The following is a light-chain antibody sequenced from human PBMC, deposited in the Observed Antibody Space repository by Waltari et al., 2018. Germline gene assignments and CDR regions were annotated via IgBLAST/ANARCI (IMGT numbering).Light chain of an antibody. J-gene: IGKJ4*01. CDR1: QHIAGY. CDR2: AAS. V-gene: IGKV1-8*01. Sequence: AIRMTQSPSSFPASTGDRVTITCRASQHIAGYLAWHQQKPGKAPKLLIYAASTLQSGVPSRFSGSGSGTDFTLTISCLQSEDFATYYCQQYYSDPLTFGGGTKVEIK. CDR3: QQYYSDPLT.